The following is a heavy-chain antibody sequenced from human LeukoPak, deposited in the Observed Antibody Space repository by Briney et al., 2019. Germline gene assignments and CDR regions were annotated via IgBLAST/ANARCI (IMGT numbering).Heavy chain of an antibody. CDR2: IYYSGST. CDR3: ARGESGYYYYYYMDV. CDR1: GGSISSGGYY. V-gene: IGHV4-61*08. D-gene: IGHD1-26*01. J-gene: IGHJ6*03. Sequence: SETLSLTCTVSGGSISSGGYYWSWIRQHPGKGLEWIGYIYYSGSTNYNPSLKSRVTISVDTSKNQFSLKLSSVTAADTAVYYCARGESGYYYYYYMDVWGKGTTVTVSS.